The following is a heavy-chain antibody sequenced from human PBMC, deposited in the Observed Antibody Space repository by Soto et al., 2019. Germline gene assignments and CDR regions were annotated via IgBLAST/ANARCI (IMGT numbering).Heavy chain of an antibody. CDR3: AKDLDDVGRYWYFAL. D-gene: IGHD2-15*01. CDR1: GYTFTHYG. CDR2: INPDNGGK. Sequence: QVQLVQSGAEVKKPGASVKVSCRASGYTFTHYGINWVRQAPGQGLAWLGWINPDNGGKHTVQRVHDRLTLTTDRSTTTAEMELRSLIYDDTAVYYCAKDLDDVGRYWYFALWGRGTLVTVSS. J-gene: IGHJ2*01. V-gene: IGHV1-18*01.